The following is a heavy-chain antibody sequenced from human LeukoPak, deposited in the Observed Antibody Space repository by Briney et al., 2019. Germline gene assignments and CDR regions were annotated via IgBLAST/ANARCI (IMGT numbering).Heavy chain of an antibody. CDR1: GGSFSGYY. J-gene: IGHJ3*02. V-gene: IGHV4-34*01. CDR2: INHSGST. Sequence: SETLSLTCAVYGGSFSGYYWSWLRQPPGKGLEGIGEINHSGSTNYNPSLKSRVTISLDTSRNQNSLKLNSVTAADTAVYYCAKSNGYGLIDIWGQGTMVTVSS. D-gene: IGHD3-10*01. CDR3: AKSNGYGLIDI.